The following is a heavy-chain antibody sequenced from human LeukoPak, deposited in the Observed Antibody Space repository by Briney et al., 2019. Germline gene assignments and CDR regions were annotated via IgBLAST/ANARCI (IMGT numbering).Heavy chain of an antibody. Sequence: GGSLRLSCAVSGFTFSSYWMHWVRQAPGKGLVWVSRINSDGSSTSYADSVKGRFTISRDNAKNTLYLQMNSLRAEDTAVYYCATGITGTYTFDYWGQGTLVTVSS. CDR3: ATGITGTYTFDY. D-gene: IGHD1-20*01. J-gene: IGHJ4*02. CDR1: GFTFSSYW. CDR2: INSDGSST. V-gene: IGHV3-74*01.